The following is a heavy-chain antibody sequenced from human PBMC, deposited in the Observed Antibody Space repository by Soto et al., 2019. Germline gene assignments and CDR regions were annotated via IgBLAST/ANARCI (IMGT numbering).Heavy chain of an antibody. CDR2: IYHTGNA. CDR3: ARDFFDSSDYTTNWFDP. V-gene: IGHV4-39*01. D-gene: IGHD3-22*01. J-gene: IGHJ5*02. CDR1: GESISNSRFY. Sequence: SVTLSLTCSVSGESISNSRFYWAWIRQPPGEGLEWIGSIYHTGNAYYNPSLKSRVTISVDTSKNQFSLKLTSVTAADAALYYCARDFFDSSDYTTNWFDPWGQGTLVTVSS.